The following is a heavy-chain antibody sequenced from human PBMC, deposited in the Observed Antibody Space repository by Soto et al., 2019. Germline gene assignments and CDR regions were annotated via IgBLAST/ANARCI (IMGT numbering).Heavy chain of an antibody. D-gene: IGHD3-3*01. J-gene: IGHJ6*02. CDR3: ATIYQLRFLEWLPRGGYYYYGMDV. Sequence: VASVKVSCKVSGYTLTELSMHWVRQAPGKGLEGMGGFDPEDGETIYAQKFQGRVTMTEDTSTDTAYMELSSLRSEDTAVYYCATIYQLRFLEWLPRGGYYYYGMDVWGQGTTVTVSS. CDR1: GYTLTELS. V-gene: IGHV1-24*01. CDR2: FDPEDGET.